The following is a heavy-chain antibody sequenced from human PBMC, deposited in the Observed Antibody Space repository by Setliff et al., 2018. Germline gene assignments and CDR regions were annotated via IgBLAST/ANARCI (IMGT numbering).Heavy chain of an antibody. CDR3: RFWSSYYKNDY. CDR2: IYQSGNT. Sequence: SETLSLTCTVSGGSVSPYFWSWIRQPPGKGLQWIGYIYQSGNTNYNPSLNSRVSVSVDTPTNQFSLKVFSVTAADTAVYYCRFWSSYYKNDYWAQGTLVTVSS. V-gene: IGHV4-59*04. D-gene: IGHD3-3*01. J-gene: IGHJ4*02. CDR1: GGSVSPYF.